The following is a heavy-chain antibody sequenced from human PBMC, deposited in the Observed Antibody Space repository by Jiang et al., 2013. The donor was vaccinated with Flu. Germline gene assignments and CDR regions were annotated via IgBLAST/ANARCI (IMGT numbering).Heavy chain of an antibody. D-gene: IGHD1-26*01. V-gene: IGHV4-59*01. CDR2: IYPSGST. CDR3: ARLVPVSVFLVEDFHFDD. J-gene: IGHJ4*02. CDR1: GGSIRSFY. Sequence: GSGLVKPSETLSLTCTVSGGSIRSFYWNWVRQTPGRGLEWIGNIYPSGSTNLNPSLRSRVTISVHTSKNEFSLRLNSVTAADTAVYYCARLVPVSVFLVEDFHFDDWGQGTLVTVSS.